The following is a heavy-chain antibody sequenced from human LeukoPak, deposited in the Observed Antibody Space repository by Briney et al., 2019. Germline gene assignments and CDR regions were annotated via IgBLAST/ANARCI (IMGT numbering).Heavy chain of an antibody. J-gene: IGHJ4*02. CDR3: ARDRRDIVVVVAATLGY. CDR1: GYTFTSYG. Sequence: GASVKVSCKASGYTFTSYGISWVRQAPGQGLEWMGWISAYNGNTNYAQKLQGRVTMTTDTSTSTAYMELRSLRSDDTAVYYCARDRRDIVVVVAATLGYWGQRTLVTVSS. V-gene: IGHV1-18*01. CDR2: ISAYNGNT. D-gene: IGHD2-15*01.